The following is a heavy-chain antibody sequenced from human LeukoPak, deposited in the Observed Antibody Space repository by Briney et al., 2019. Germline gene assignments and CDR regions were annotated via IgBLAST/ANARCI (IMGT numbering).Heavy chain of an antibody. Sequence: SETLSLTCTVSDDSISSYYWSWIRQPPGKGLEWIDYIYNSGGTNYNPSLKNRVTISVDTSKNQFSLKLSSVTAADTAVYYCARAGSGYSFDIWGQGTMVTVSS. V-gene: IGHV4-59*01. CDR1: DDSISSYY. J-gene: IGHJ3*02. D-gene: IGHD3-22*01. CDR3: ARAGSGYSFDI. CDR2: IYNSGGT.